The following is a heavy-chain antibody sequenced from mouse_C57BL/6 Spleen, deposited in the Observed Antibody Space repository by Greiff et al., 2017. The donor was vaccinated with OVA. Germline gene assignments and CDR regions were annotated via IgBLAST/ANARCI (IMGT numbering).Heavy chain of an antibody. CDR2: INPSTGGT. V-gene: IGHV1-42*01. CDR1: GYSFTGYY. J-gene: IGHJ4*01. Sequence: VQLPQSGPELVKPGASVKISCKASGYSFTGYYMNWVKQSPEKSLEWIGEINPSTGGTTYNQKFKAKATLTVDKSSSTAYMQLKSLTSEDSAVYYCARKRGKDAMAYWGQGTSVTVSS. CDR3: ARKRGKDAMAY.